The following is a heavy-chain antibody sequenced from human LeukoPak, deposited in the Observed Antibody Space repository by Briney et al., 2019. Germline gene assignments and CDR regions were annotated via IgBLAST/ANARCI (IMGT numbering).Heavy chain of an antibody. CDR1: GGSISSYF. J-gene: IGHJ3*02. V-gene: IGHV4-59*01. Sequence: SETLSLTCTVSGGSISSYFWSWIRQPSGKGLEWIGYIYYSGSTNYNPSLKSRVTISVDTSKNQFSLRLSSVTAADTAVYYCARTNAFDIWGQGTMVTVSS. CDR2: IYYSGST. CDR3: ARTNAFDI.